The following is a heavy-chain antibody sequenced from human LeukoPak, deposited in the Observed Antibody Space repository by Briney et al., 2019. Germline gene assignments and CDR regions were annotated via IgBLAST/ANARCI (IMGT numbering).Heavy chain of an antibody. CDR2: ISSSGSTI. J-gene: IGHJ4*02. D-gene: IGHD3-10*01. V-gene: IGHV3-48*03. CDR3: ARDRDPYCGSGSYFPSHFDY. CDR1: GFTFSSYE. Sequence: GGSLRLSCAASGFTFSSYEMNWVRQAPGKGLEWVSYISSSGSTIYYADSVKGRFTISRDNAKNSLYLQMNSLRAEDTAVYYCARDRDPYCGSGSYFPSHFDYRGQGTLVTVSS.